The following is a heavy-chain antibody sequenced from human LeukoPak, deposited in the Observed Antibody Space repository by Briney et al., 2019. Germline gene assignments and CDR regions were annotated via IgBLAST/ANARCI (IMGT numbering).Heavy chain of an antibody. CDR3: ARDRASGTKNCFDP. D-gene: IGHD3-10*01. J-gene: IGHJ5*02. V-gene: IGHV1-2*02. Sequence: PSVKVSCRASGYTFTDYYIHWVRQAPGQGLEWMGWINSNRGVTNSAQNFQGRITLTRDTSISTAYMELSSLRSDDTAVYYCARDRASGTKNCFDPWGQGTLVTVSS. CDR2: INSNRGVT. CDR1: GYTFTDYY.